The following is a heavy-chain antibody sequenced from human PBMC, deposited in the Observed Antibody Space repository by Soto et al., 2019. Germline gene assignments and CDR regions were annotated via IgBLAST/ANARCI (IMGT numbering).Heavy chain of an antibody. Sequence: SETLSLTCTVSGGSISSYYWSWIRQPPGKGLEWIGYIYYSGSTNYNPSLKSRVTISVDTSKNQFSLKLSSVTAADTAVYYCARCVGGYDFWSGYLYNWFDPWGQGTLVTVSS. D-gene: IGHD3-3*01. V-gene: IGHV4-59*01. J-gene: IGHJ5*02. CDR2: IYYSGST. CDR3: ARCVGGYDFWSGYLYNWFDP. CDR1: GGSISSYY.